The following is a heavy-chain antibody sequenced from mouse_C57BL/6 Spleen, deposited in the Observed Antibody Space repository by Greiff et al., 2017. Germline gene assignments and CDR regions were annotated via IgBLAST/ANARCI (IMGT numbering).Heavy chain of an antibody. Sequence: VQLQQPGAELVMPGASVKLSCKASGYTFTSYWMHWVKQRPGQGLEWIGEIDPSDSYTNYNQKFKGKSTLTVDKSSSTAYMQLSSLTSEDAAVYYCAVAQGSSYGFAYWGQGTLVTVSA. CDR2: IDPSDSYT. V-gene: IGHV1-69*01. D-gene: IGHD6-1*01. CDR1: GYTFTSYW. CDR3: AVAQGSSYGFAY. J-gene: IGHJ3*01.